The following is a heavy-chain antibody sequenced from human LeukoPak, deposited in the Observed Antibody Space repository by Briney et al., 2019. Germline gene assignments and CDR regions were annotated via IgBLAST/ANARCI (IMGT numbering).Heavy chain of an antibody. V-gene: IGHV1-46*01. J-gene: IGHJ4*02. CDR1: GYTFTSYY. CDR2: INPSGGST. D-gene: IGHD2-2*01. Sequence: ASVKVSCKASGYTFTSYYMHWVRQAPGQGLEWMGIINPSGGSTSYAQKFQGRVTMTRGTSTSTVYMELSSLRSEDTAVYYCARGRCSSTGCYHFDYWGQGTLVTVSS. CDR3: ARGRCSSTGCYHFDY.